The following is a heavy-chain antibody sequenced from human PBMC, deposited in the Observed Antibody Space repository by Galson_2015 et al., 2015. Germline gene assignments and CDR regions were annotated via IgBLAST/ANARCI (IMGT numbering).Heavy chain of an antibody. CDR1: GFTFSGYW. D-gene: IGHD2/OR15-2a*01. CDR3: ARGEYNIGY. CDR2: IKQDGGEK. V-gene: IGHV3-7*01. Sequence: SLRLSCAASGFTFSGYWMSWVRQAPGKGLEWVSKIKQDGGEKYYVDSVKGRFTISRDNAKNSLDVQMNSLRAEDTAVYYCARGEYNIGYWGQGTVVTFSS. J-gene: IGHJ4*02.